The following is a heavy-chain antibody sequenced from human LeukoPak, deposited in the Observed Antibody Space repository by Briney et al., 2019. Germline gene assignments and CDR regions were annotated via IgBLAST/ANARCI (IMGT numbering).Heavy chain of an antibody. J-gene: IGHJ6*03. Sequence: ASVKVSCKASGYTFTSYAMNWVRQAPGQGLEWMGWINTNTGNPTYAQGFTGRFVFSLDTSVSTAYLQISSLKAEDTAVYYRARTYSRGWYGYYYYYYYMDVWGKGTTVTVSS. CDR1: GYTFTSYA. CDR3: ARTYSRGWYGYYYYYYYMDV. D-gene: IGHD6-19*01. V-gene: IGHV7-4-1*02. CDR2: INTNTGNP.